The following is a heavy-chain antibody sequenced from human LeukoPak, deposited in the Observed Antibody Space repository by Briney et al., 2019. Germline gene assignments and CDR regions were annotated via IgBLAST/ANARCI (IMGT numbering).Heavy chain of an antibody. D-gene: IGHD2-2*01. CDR3: ARGLCSSTSCYLSWFDP. V-gene: IGHV1-69*02. CDR1: GGTFSSYT. Sequence: AVKVSCKASGGTFSSYTISWVRQAPGQGLEWMGRIIPILGIANYAQKFQGRVTITADKSTSTAYMELSSLRSEDTAVYYCARGLCSSTSCYLSWFDPWGQGTLVTVSS. CDR2: IIPILGIA. J-gene: IGHJ5*02.